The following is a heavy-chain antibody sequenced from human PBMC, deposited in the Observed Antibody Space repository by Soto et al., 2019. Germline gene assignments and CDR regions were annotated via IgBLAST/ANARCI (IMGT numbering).Heavy chain of an antibody. D-gene: IGHD2-2*01. J-gene: IGHJ6*04. CDR2: IWYDGSNK. Sequence: QVQLVESGGGVVQPGRSLRLSCAASRFTFSSYGMHWVRQAPGKGLEWVAVIWYDGSNKYYADSVKGRFTISRDNTKNTIYLQLKSLRDEDTGVYYGASAPLGYCSRTSCYEDYYYGMDVWGKGTADTVSS. V-gene: IGHV3-33*01. CDR3: ASAPLGYCSRTSCYEDYYYGMDV. CDR1: RFTFSSYG.